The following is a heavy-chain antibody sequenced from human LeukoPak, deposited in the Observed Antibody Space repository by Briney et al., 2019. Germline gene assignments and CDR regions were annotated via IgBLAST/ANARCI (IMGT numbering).Heavy chain of an antibody. J-gene: IGHJ3*02. CDR3: ARDIATDYYDSSGYYVGDAFDI. CDR2: IIPIFGTA. D-gene: IGHD3-22*01. CDR1: GGTFSSYA. V-gene: IGHV1-69*05. Sequence: ASVKVSCKASGGTFSSYAISWVRQAPGQGLEWMGRIIPIFGTANYAQKFQGRVTITTDESTSTAYMELSSLRSEDTAVYYCARDIATDYYDSSGYYVGDAFDIWGQGTMVTVSS.